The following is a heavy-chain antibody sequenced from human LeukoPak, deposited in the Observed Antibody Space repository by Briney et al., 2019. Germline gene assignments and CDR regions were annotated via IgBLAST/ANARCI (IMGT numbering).Heavy chain of an antibody. CDR1: GYTFTNSY. CDR2: INPDGGNT. Sequence: ASVKVSCKASGYTFTNSYIHWVRQAPGQVLEWMGLINPDGGNTSYAQKFQGRVTMTRDMSTSTVYMELSSLRSEDTAVYYCARENSSSDDAAGFDPWGQGTLVTVSS. CDR3: ARENSSSDDAAGFDP. D-gene: IGHD6-13*01. J-gene: IGHJ5*02. V-gene: IGHV1-46*01.